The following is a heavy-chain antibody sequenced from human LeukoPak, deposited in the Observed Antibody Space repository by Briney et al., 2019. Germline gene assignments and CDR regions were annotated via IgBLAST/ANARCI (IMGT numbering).Heavy chain of an antibody. V-gene: IGHV1-2*02. CDR3: ARGSAAGALGSGMDV. D-gene: IGHD6-13*01. CDR1: GYTFTGYY. Sequence: GASVKVSCKASGYTFTGYYMHWVRQAPGQGLEWMGWINPNSGGTNYAQKFQGRVTVTRDTSISTAYMELSRLRSDDTAVYYCARGSAAGALGSGMDVWGQGTTVTVSS. CDR2: INPNSGGT. J-gene: IGHJ6*02.